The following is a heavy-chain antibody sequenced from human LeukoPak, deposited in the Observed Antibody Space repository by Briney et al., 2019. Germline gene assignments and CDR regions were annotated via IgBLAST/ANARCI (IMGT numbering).Heavy chain of an antibody. D-gene: IGHD5-18*01. CDR1: GFTFSSLW. J-gene: IGHJ4*02. CDR2: INSDVSST. V-gene: IGHV3-74*01. Sequence: GRSLSLSCAVSGFTFSSLWMHWVRQAPGKGLVWVSRINSDVSSTSYADSVKGRFTISRDNAKNTLYLQMNSLRAEDTAVYYCARGRIQPDYWGQGTLVTVSS. CDR3: ARGRIQPDY.